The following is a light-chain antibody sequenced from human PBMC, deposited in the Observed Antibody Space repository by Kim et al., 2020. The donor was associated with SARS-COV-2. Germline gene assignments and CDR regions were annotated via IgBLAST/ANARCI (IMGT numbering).Light chain of an antibody. CDR2: YDS. CDR1: NIGSKS. V-gene: IGLV3-21*04. Sequence: SYELTQPPSVSVAPGKPARITCGGNNIGSKSVHWYQQKPGQAPVLVIYYDSDRPPGIPERFSGSNSGNTATLTISRVEAGDEADYYCQVWDSSSDHVVFGGGTKVTVL. CDR3: QVWDSSSDHVV. J-gene: IGLJ2*01.